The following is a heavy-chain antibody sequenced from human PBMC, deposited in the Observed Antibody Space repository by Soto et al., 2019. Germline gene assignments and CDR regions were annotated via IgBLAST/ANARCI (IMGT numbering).Heavy chain of an antibody. CDR1: GFTVGNNY. CDR2: IYSGGRT. CDR3: AARAVAAPR. V-gene: IGHV3-66*01. Sequence: EVQLVESGGGLVQPGGSLRLSCAASGFTVGNNYMNWVRQAPGKGLEWVSVIYSGGRTDYADSVKGRFTNSRDSSKNTLFLQMNSLKAEDTAIYYCAARAVAAPRWGQGTLVTIPS. D-gene: IGHD6-19*01. J-gene: IGHJ4*02.